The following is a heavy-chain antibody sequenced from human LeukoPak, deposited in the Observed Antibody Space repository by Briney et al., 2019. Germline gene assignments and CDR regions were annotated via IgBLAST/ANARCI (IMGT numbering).Heavy chain of an antibody. D-gene: IGHD4-17*01. J-gene: IGHJ5*02. CDR1: GYTFTSYD. Sequence: ASVKVSCKASGYTFTSYDINWVRQATGQGLEWMGWMNPNSGNTGYAQKFQGRVTMTRNTSISTAYMELSSLRSEDTAVYYCARSRDYGDHGWFDPWGQGTLVTVSS. CDR2: MNPNSGNT. CDR3: ARSRDYGDHGWFDP. V-gene: IGHV1-8*01.